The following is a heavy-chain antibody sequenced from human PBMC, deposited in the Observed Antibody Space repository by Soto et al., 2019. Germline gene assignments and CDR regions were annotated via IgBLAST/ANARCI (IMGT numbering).Heavy chain of an antibody. CDR1: GYTFTGYY. CDR2: INPNSGGT. CDR3: ARGDWDCSRTSCYGAYYYYMDF. V-gene: IGHV1-2*04. J-gene: IGHJ6*03. D-gene: IGHD2-2*01. Sequence: ASVKVSCKASGYTFTGYYMHWVRQAPGQGLEWMGWINPNSGGTNYAQKFQGWVTMTRDTSISTAYMELSRLRSDDTAVYYCARGDWDCSRTSCYGAYYYYMDFWGKGTTVTVSS.